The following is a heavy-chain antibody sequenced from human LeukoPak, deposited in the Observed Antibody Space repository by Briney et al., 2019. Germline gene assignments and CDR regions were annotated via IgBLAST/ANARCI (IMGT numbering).Heavy chain of an antibody. CDR2: IRGSGGST. Sequence: GGSLRLSCAASGFTFSSYAMSWVRQAPGKGLEWVSAIRGSGGSTYYADSVKGRFTISRDNSKNTLYLQMNSLRAEDTAVYYCAKYRAIQLWLPDYWGQGTLVTVSS. D-gene: IGHD5-18*01. V-gene: IGHV3-23*01. J-gene: IGHJ4*02. CDR1: GFTFSSYA. CDR3: AKYRAIQLWLPDY.